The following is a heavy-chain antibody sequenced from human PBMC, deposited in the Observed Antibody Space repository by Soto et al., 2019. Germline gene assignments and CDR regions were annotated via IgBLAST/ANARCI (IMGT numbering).Heavy chain of an antibody. CDR3: VLSGSSTDD. V-gene: IGHV5-10-1*01. CDR2: IDPSDSYT. CDR1: GYSFTSYW. J-gene: IGHJ4*02. D-gene: IGHD3-10*01. Sequence: PGESLKISCKGSGYSFTSYWIGWVRQMPGKGLEWMGTIDPSDSYTNYSPSFQGHVTISADKSVSTAYLKWSSLKASDTAMYFCVLSGSSTDDWGQGTLVTVSS.